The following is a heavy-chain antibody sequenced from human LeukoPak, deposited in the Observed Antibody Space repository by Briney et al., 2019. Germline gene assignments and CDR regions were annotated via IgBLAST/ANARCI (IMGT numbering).Heavy chain of an antibody. V-gene: IGHV3-23*01. Sequence: RAGGSLRLSCAASGFTFSSYAMSWVRQTPGKGPEWVSAISGSSGTTYYADSVKGRFTISRDNAKNTLYLQMNSLRTEDTAVYYCACYGIAPPYWGQGTLVTVSS. D-gene: IGHD2-2*01. CDR2: ISGSSGTT. J-gene: IGHJ4*02. CDR1: GFTFSSYA. CDR3: ACYGIAPPY.